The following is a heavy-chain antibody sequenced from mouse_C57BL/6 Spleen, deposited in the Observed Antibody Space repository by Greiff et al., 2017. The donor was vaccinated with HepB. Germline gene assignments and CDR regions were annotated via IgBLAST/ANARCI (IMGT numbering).Heavy chain of an antibody. CDR2: IDPSDSET. D-gene: IGHD2-1*01. CDR3: ASSYGNYAGFAY. CDR1: GYTFTSYW. Sequence: VQLQQPGAELVRPGSSVKLSCKASGYTFTSYWMHWVKQRPIQGLEWIGNIDPSDSETHYNQKFKDKATLTVDKSSSTAYMQLSGLTSEDSAVYYCASSYGNYAGFAYWGQGTMVTVSA. V-gene: IGHV1-52*01. J-gene: IGHJ3*01.